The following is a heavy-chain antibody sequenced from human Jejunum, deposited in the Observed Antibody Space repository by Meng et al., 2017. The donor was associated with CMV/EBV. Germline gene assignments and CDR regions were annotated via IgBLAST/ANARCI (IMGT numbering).Heavy chain of an antibody. CDR1: AGPIIGGGRY. V-gene: IGHV4-30-4*01. CDR2: VYYSGTT. CDR3: VLMIPAHTNYFDP. D-gene: IGHD2-2*01. J-gene: IGHJ5*02. Sequence: SAGPIIGGGRYSTGIRQSPGKGLECIGNVYYSGTTSYTRSLKSRVTISVDTSKNQFSLKLPSVIAADTAVYYCVLMIPAHTNYFDPWGQGTLVTVSS.